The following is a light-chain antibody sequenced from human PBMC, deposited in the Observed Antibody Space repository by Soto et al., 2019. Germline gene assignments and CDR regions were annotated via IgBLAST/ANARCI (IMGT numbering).Light chain of an antibody. CDR2: GAS. V-gene: IGKV3-20*01. CDR3: QQYGSSPGT. J-gene: IGKJ1*01. Sequence: EIVLTQSPGTLSLSPGERATLSCRASQSVSSSYLAWYQQKPGQAPRLLIYGASSRATGIPDRFSGSGSGTDFTLTIRVLEPEDFAVYYCQQYGSSPGTFGQGTKVEIK. CDR1: QSVSSSY.